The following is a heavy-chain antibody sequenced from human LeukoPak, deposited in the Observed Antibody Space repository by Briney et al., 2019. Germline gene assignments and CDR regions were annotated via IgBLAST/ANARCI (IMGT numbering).Heavy chain of an antibody. V-gene: IGHV3-48*03. Sequence: GGSLRLSCAASGFTFSSYAMNWVRQAPGKGLEWVSYISSSGSTIYYADSVKGRFTISRDNAKNSLYLQMNSLRAEDTAVYYCARALVGEHDAFDIWGQGTMVTASS. D-gene: IGHD1-26*01. J-gene: IGHJ3*02. CDR1: GFTFSSYA. CDR2: ISSSGSTI. CDR3: ARALVGEHDAFDI.